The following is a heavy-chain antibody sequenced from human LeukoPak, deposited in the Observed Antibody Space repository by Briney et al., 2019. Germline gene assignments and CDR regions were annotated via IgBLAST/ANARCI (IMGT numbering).Heavy chain of an antibody. CDR3: ARQGMVRGVIGGFDY. Sequence: SETLSLTCAVYGGSFSGYYWSWIRQPPGKGLEWFGEINHSGSTNYNPTLKSRVTISVDTSKNQFSLKLSSVTAADTAVYYCARQGMVRGVIGGFDYWGQGTLVTVSS. V-gene: IGHV4-34*01. CDR2: INHSGST. CDR1: GGSFSGYY. J-gene: IGHJ4*02. D-gene: IGHD3-10*01.